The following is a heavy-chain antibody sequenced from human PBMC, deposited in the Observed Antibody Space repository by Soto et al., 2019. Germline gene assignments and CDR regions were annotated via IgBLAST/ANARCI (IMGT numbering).Heavy chain of an antibody. CDR3: ARPGCSSTSCRYYYYGMDV. D-gene: IGHD2-2*01. Sequence: PGEALKTSCKGSGYSFTSDSISSLRQMRLKVTAWRGGIDPSDSYTNYSPSFQGHVTISADKSISTAYLQWSSLKASDTAMYYCARPGCSSTSCRYYYYGMDVWGQATTVTASS. J-gene: IGHJ6*02. CDR1: GYSFTSDS. CDR2: IDPSDSYT. V-gene: IGHV5-10-1*01.